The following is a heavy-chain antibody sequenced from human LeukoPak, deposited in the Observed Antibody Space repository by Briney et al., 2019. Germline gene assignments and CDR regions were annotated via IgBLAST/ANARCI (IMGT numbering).Heavy chain of an antibody. J-gene: IGHJ5*02. CDR1: GFTFDDYA. CDR2: ISWNSGSI. Sequence: GGSLRLSCAASGFTFDDYAMHWVRHAPGKGLEWVSGISWNSGSIVYADSVKGRFTISRDNAKNSLYLQMNSLRAEDTALYYCAKDLPLGAYYGSGSYSPAWGQGTLVTVSS. D-gene: IGHD3-10*01. V-gene: IGHV3-9*01. CDR3: AKDLPLGAYYGSGSYSPA.